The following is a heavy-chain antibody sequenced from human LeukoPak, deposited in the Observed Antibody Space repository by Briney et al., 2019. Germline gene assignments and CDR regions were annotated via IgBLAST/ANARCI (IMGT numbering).Heavy chain of an antibody. D-gene: IGHD3-22*01. Sequence: PSETLSLTCTVSGGSISSSSYYWGWIRQPPGKGLEWIGSIYYSGSTYYNPSLKSRVTISVDTSKNQFSLKLSSVTAADTAVYYCARDIYYYDSSGYRGDAFDIWGQGTMVTVSS. CDR2: IYYSGST. CDR3: ARDIYYYDSSGYRGDAFDI. V-gene: IGHV4-39*07. J-gene: IGHJ3*02. CDR1: GGSISSSSYY.